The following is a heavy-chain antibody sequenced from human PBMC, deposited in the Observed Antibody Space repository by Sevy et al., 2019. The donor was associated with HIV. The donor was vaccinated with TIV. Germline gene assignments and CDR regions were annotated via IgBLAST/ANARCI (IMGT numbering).Heavy chain of an antibody. Sequence: GGSLRLSCTASGFPFGSYEMNWVRQAPGKGLEWVSYISNSGSAKYYSDSVRGRFTISRDNAKNSLYLQMNSLRAEDTAVYYCATDLPPSATTVAHFDYWGLGTLVTVSS. CDR2: ISNSGSAK. D-gene: IGHD4-17*01. CDR3: ATDLPPSATTVAHFDY. CDR1: GFPFGSYE. V-gene: IGHV3-48*03. J-gene: IGHJ4*02.